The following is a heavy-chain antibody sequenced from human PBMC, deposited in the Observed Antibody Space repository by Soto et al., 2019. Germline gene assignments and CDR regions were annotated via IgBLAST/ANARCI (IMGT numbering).Heavy chain of an antibody. CDR1: GFTFSSYA. CDR2: ISGSGGST. CDR3: AKGGGGYNLYWAFDY. V-gene: IGHV3-23*01. Sequence: EVQLLESGGGLVQPGGSLRLSCAASGFTFSSYAMSWVRQAPGKGLEWVSAISGSGGSTYYADSVKGRFTISRDNSKNTLYLQMNILRAEDTAVYYCAKGGGGYNLYWAFDYWGQGTLVTVSS. D-gene: IGHD2-8*02. J-gene: IGHJ4*02.